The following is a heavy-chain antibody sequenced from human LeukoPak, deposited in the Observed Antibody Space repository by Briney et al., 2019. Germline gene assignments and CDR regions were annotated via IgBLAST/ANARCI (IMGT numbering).Heavy chain of an antibody. CDR1: GITFSIYS. CDR3: ARVFPGRGSYYAFDI. Sequence: GGSLRLSCVASGITFSIYSMNWVRQAPGKGLEWVSYISSSGSTIYYADSVKGRFTISRDNAKNSLYLQMNSLRDEDTAVYYCARVFPGRGSYYAFDIWGQGTMVTVSS. J-gene: IGHJ3*02. V-gene: IGHV3-48*02. CDR2: ISSSGSTI. D-gene: IGHD1-26*01.